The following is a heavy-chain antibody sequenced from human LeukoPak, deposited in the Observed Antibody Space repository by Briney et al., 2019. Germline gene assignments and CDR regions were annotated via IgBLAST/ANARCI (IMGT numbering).Heavy chain of an antibody. CDR3: ARSGVATITDAFDI. CDR2: ISSSGSTI. CDR1: GFTFSDYY. J-gene: IGHJ3*02. Sequence: GGSLRLSCAASGFTFSDYYMSWIRQAPGKGLEWVSYISSSGSTIYYADSVKGRFTISRDNAKYSLYLQMNSLRAEDTAVYYCARSGVATITDAFDIWGQGTMVTVSS. D-gene: IGHD5-24*01. V-gene: IGHV3-11*01.